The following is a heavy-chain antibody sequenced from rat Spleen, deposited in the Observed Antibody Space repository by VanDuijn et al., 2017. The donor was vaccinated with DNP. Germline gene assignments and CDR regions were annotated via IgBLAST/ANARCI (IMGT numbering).Heavy chain of an antibody. Sequence: EVQLVESGGGLVQPGRSLKLSCAASGFTFSDYNMAWVRQAPKKGLEWVATIFYDGSSTYDGDSVKGRFTISRDNSKSTLYLQMDSLRSEDTANYYCTTEAGDYWGQGVMVTVSS. D-gene: IGHD1-4*01. CDR3: TTEAGDY. CDR1: GFTFSDYN. J-gene: IGHJ2*01. V-gene: IGHV5S10*01. CDR2: IFYDGSST.